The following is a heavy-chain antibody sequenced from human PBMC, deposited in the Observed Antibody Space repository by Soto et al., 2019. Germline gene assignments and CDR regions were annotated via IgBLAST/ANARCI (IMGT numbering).Heavy chain of an antibody. CDR3: AKALSSGSTDFDY. V-gene: IGHV3-9*01. Sequence: EVQLVESGGGLVQPGRSLSLSCAASGFTFDDYAMHWVRQAPGKGLEWVSGISWNSGSIGYADSVKGRFTISRDNAKNSLYLQMNSLRAEDTALYYCAKALSSGSTDFDYWGQGTLVTVSS. CDR2: ISWNSGSI. CDR1: GFTFDDYA. J-gene: IGHJ4*02. D-gene: IGHD6-19*01.